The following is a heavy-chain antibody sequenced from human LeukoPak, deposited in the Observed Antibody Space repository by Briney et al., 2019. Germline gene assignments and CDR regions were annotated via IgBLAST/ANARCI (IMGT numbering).Heavy chain of an antibody. J-gene: IGHJ4*02. CDR1: GYTFTGYY. D-gene: IGHD4-17*01. V-gene: IGHV1-2*02. CDR3: ARVDADYGDYGDY. CDR2: INPNSGGT. Sequence: ASVKASCKASGYTFTGYYMHWVRQAPGQGLEWMGWINPNSGGTNYAQKFQGRVTMTRDTSISTAYMELSRLRSDDTAVYYCARVDADYGDYGDYWGQGTLVTVSS.